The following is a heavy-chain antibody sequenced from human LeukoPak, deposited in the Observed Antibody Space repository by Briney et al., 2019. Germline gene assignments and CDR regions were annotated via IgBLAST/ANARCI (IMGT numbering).Heavy chain of an antibody. V-gene: IGHV3-66*01. J-gene: IGHJ4*02. CDR1: GFTVSSNY. CDR2: IYSGGST. CDR3: ARAYLGELSCFDY. Sequence: PGGSLRLSCAASGFTVSSNYMSWVRQAPGKGLEWVSVIYSGGSTYYADSVKGRFTISRDNSKNTLYLQMNSLRAEDTAVYYCARAYLGELSCFDYWGQGTLVTVSS. D-gene: IGHD3-16*02.